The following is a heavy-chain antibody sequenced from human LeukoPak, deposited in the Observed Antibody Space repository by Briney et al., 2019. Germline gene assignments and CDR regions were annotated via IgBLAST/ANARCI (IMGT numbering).Heavy chain of an antibody. Sequence: SETLSLTCAVYGGSFSGYYWSWIRQPPGKGLEWIGEINHSGSTNYNPSLKSRVTISVDTSKNQFSLKLSSVTAADTAVYYCARRRITMVRGAVYYFDYWGQGTLVTVSS. CDR2: INHSGST. V-gene: IGHV4-34*01. J-gene: IGHJ4*02. D-gene: IGHD3-10*01. CDR1: GGSFSGYY. CDR3: ARRRITMVRGAVYYFDY.